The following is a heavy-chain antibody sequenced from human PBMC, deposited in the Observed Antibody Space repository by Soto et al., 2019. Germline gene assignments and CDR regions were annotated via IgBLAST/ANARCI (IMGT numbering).Heavy chain of an antibody. V-gene: IGHV3-11*01. CDR1: GFTFSDYY. Sequence: QVQLVESGGGLVKTSESLTIACAASGFTFSDYYMSWVRQAPGKGLEWVSYISSSGNTIYYADSVKGRFTISRDNDKNSVYLQMNSLRAEDTALYFCAKMSSENYYDPVFSWGQGTLVTVSS. CDR2: ISSSGNTI. D-gene: IGHD3-22*01. J-gene: IGHJ4*02. CDR3: AKMSSENYYDPVFS.